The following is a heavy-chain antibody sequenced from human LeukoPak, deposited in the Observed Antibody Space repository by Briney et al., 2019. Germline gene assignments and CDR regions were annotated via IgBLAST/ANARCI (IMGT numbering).Heavy chain of an antibody. Sequence: GGSLRLSCAASGFTFSSYAMHWVRQAPGKGLEWVAVISYDGSNKYYADSVKGGFSISRDNSKNTLYMQMNSLRAEDTAVYYCARDVSAVLGGGYFDYWGQGTLVTVSS. CDR3: ARDVSAVLGGGYFDY. J-gene: IGHJ4*02. CDR1: GFTFSSYA. V-gene: IGHV3-30-3*01. D-gene: IGHD2-8*02. CDR2: ISYDGSNK.